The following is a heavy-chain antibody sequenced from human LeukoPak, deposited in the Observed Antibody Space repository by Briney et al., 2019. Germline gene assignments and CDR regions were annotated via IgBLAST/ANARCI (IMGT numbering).Heavy chain of an antibody. CDR2: ISYGGSNK. D-gene: IGHD2-15*01. CDR3: ASDSGDIVVVVAAKGVFDY. CDR1: GFTFSSYA. V-gene: IGHV3-30*04. J-gene: IGHJ4*02. Sequence: AGSLRLSCAASGFTFSSYAMHWVRQAPGKGLVWGAVISYGGSNKYYADSVKGRFTISRDTSKNTMYLQMNSLGAEDTAVYYCASDSGDIVVVVAAKGVFDYWGQGTLVTVSP.